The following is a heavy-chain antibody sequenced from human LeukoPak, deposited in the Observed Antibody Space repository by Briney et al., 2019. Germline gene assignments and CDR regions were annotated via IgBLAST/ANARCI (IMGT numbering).Heavy chain of an antibody. V-gene: IGHV3-23*01. Sequence: PGGSLRLSCAASGFTFRRYAMSWVRQAPGKGLEWVSGISGTGGGTYYADSVKGRFTISRDNSKNTRYLQMNSLRAEDTALYHCPKGLPLAAAGDYYDNGMDVWGQGTTVTVPS. CDR2: ISGTGGGT. CDR3: PKGLPLAAAGDYYDNGMDV. CDR1: GFTFRRYA. D-gene: IGHD6-13*01. J-gene: IGHJ6*02.